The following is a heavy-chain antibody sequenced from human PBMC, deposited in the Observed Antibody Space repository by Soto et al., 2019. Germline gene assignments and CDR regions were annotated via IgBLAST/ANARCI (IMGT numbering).Heavy chain of an antibody. CDR3: AKAPYLEYQLPNFDY. J-gene: IGHJ4*02. CDR1: GFTFDDYA. Sequence: PGGSLRLSCAASGFTFDDYAMHWVRQAPGKGLEWVSGISWNSGSIGYADSVKGRFTISRDNAKNSLYLQMNSLRAEDTALYYCAKAPYLEYQLPNFDYWGQGTLVTVSS. D-gene: IGHD2-2*01. V-gene: IGHV3-9*01. CDR2: ISWNSGSI.